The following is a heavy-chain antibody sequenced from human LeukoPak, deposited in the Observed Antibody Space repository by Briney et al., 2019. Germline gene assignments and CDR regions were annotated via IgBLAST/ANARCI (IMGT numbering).Heavy chain of an antibody. CDR3: AKEKDSGSNAFDI. D-gene: IGHD6-13*01. CDR2: ISWNSGSI. J-gene: IGHJ3*02. CDR1: GFTFDDYA. Sequence: SLRLSCAASGFTFDDYAMHWVRQAPGKGLEWVSGISWNSGSIAYADSVKGRFTISRDNAKNSLYLQMNSLRAEDTALYYCAKEKDSGSNAFDIWGQGTMVTVSS. V-gene: IGHV3-9*01.